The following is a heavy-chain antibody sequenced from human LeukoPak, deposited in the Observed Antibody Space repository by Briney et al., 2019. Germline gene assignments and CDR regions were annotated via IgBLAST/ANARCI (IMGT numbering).Heavy chain of an antibody. CDR2: INHSGST. Sequence: RSSETLSLTCAVYGGSFSGYYWSWIRQPPGKGLEWIGEINHSGSTNYNPSLKSRVTISVDTSKNQFSLKLSSVTAADTAVYYCARNPRNDYVWGSYRSNDYWGQGTLVTVSS. CDR1: GGSFSGYY. V-gene: IGHV4-34*01. D-gene: IGHD3-16*02. J-gene: IGHJ4*02. CDR3: ARNPRNDYVWGSYRSNDY.